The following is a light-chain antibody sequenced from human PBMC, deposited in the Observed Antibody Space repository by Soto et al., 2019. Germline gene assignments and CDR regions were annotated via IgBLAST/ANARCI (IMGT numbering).Light chain of an antibody. V-gene: IGKV1D-12*01. CDR3: QQADSFPLT. CDR1: QDISTL. Sequence: DIQMTQSPSSVSASIGDTVTITCRASQDISTLLAWYQQKPGKAPKLLIYGASTLESGVPSRFSGRGSGTAFTLTISSLQPEDFATYFCQQADSFPLTFGGGTKVEIK. CDR2: GAS. J-gene: IGKJ4*01.